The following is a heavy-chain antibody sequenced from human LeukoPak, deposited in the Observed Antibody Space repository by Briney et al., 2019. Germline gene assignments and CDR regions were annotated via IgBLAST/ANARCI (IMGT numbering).Heavy chain of an antibody. V-gene: IGHV4-39*07. Sequence: SETLSPTCTVSGASISRSSYFWGWIRQPPGKGLECIGIINYSGSTYYNPSLESRITILVDTSKDQFSLKLTSVTAADTAIYYCARVSRGRYLFDIWGQGTMVTVSS. CDR2: INYSGST. D-gene: IGHD3-16*02. CDR3: ARVSRGRYLFDI. J-gene: IGHJ3*02. CDR1: GASISRSSYF.